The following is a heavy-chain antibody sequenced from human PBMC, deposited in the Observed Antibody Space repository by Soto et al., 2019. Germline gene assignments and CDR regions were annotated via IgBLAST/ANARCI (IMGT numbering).Heavy chain of an antibody. CDR1: GYDFTAYD. J-gene: IGHJ6*02. Sequence: ASVKVSCKASGYDFTAYDINWVRQASGQGLEWMGWMNPINGATGSARRFQGRVSMTRNTATNTAYLELTSLRSDDTAVYYCGRGPSPRAPAGGTPYYYAMDVWGQGTTVTVSS. CDR3: GRGPSPRAPAGGTPYYYAMDV. CDR2: MNPINGAT. V-gene: IGHV1-8*02. D-gene: IGHD6-13*01.